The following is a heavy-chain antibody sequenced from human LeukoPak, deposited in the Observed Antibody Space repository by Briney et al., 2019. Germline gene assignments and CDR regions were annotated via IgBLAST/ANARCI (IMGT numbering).Heavy chain of an antibody. CDR1: GLTFSIYW. Sequence: GGSLRLSCAASGLTFSIYWMHWVRQVPGKGLVWVSRIKSDGSDTTYADSVKGRFTISRDNAKNTLYLQMNSLRVEDTAVYYCARDSGYGSFFDYWGQGTLVTVSS. D-gene: IGHD5-12*01. V-gene: IGHV3-74*03. J-gene: IGHJ4*02. CDR3: ARDSGYGSFFDY. CDR2: IKSDGSDT.